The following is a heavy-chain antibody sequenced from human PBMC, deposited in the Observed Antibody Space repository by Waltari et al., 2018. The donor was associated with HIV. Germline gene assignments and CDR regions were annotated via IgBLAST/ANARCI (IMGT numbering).Heavy chain of an antibody. CDR2: IHNSGSI. CDR3: LRSHGGY. Sequence: QVQLQESGPGLVRPSETLSLTCTVSGDSVSSGSYYWKWIRQPQGKGLEWIGHIHNSGSIDYNPSLKSRVTISIDTSKNLFSLKLSSVTAADTAVYYCLRSHGGYWGQGTLVTVSS. CDR1: GDSVSSGSYY. J-gene: IGHJ4*02. V-gene: IGHV4-61*01.